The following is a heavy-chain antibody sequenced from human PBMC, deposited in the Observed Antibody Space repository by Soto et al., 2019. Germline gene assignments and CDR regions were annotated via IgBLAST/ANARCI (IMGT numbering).Heavy chain of an antibody. D-gene: IGHD3-10*01. Sequence: ASVKVSCKASGYTFTSYGISWLRQAPGQGLEWMGWISAYNGNTNYAQKLQGRVTMTTDTSTSTAYMELRSLRSDDTAVYYCARDRPESSGSYYKERAQTYYYYGMDVWGQGTTVTASS. J-gene: IGHJ6*02. V-gene: IGHV1-18*04. CDR3: ARDRPESSGSYYKERAQTYYYYGMDV. CDR1: GYTFTSYG. CDR2: ISAYNGNT.